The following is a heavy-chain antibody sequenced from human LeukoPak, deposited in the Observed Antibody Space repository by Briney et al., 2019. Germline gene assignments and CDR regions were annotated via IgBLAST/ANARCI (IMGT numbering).Heavy chain of an antibody. CDR3: AKGRRECDY. CDR1: GFSFSSYA. CDR2: ITGSGGNT. V-gene: IGHV3-23*01. D-gene: IGHD3-3*01. Sequence: GGSLRLSCAASGFSFSSYAMSWVRQAPGRGLEWVSAITGSGGNTYYADSVKGRFTISRDNSKNTLYLQMNSLRAGDTAVYYCAKGRRECDYWGQGTLVTVSS. J-gene: IGHJ4*02.